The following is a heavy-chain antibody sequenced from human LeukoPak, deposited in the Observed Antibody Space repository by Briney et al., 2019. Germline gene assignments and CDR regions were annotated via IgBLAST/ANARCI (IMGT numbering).Heavy chain of an antibody. Sequence: GGSLRLSCEASGFPFSNYFMHWVRHAPGEGRRWVSRIIARGSSANYADYVKGRFTVSRDNAKNTLYLQMNGLRVEDTAVYFCVIDDYGMEVWGQGTAVIVSS. CDR2: IIARGSSA. CDR3: VIDDYGMEV. CDR1: GFPFSNYF. V-gene: IGHV3-74*01. J-gene: IGHJ6*02.